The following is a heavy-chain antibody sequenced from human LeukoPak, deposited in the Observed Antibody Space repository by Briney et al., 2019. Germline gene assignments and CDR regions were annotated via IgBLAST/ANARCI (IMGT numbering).Heavy chain of an antibody. D-gene: IGHD1-14*01. Sequence: SETLSLTCAVYGGSFSGYYWSWIRQPPGKGLEWIGEINHSGSTNYNPSLKSRVTISVDTSKNQFSLRLTSVTAADTAVYYCVRTNPWDLTYYFDYWGQGTLVTVYS. CDR1: GGSFSGYY. CDR3: VRTNPWDLTYYFDY. J-gene: IGHJ4*02. CDR2: INHSGST. V-gene: IGHV4-34*01.